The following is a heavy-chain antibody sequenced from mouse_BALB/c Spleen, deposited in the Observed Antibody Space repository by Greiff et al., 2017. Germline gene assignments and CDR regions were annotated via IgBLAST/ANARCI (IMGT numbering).Heavy chain of an antibody. J-gene: IGHJ1*01. D-gene: IGHD1-2*01. CDR2: IDPANGNT. CDR1: GFNIKDTY. V-gene: IGHV14-3*02. Sequence: EVQLQESGAELVKPGASVKLSCTASGFNIKDTYMHWVKQRPEQGLEWIGRIDPANGNTKYDPKFQGKATITADTSSNTAYLQLSSLTSEDTAVYYCARPLTTATWYFDVWGAGTTVTVSS. CDR3: ARPLTTATWYFDV.